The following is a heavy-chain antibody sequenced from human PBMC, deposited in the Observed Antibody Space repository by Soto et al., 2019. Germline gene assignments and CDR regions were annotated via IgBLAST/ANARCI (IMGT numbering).Heavy chain of an antibody. CDR2: INHSGST. Sequence: PSETLSLTCAVYGGSFSGYYWSWIRQPPGKGLEWIGEINHSGSTNYNPSLKSRVTISVDTSKNQFSLKLSSVTAADTAVYYCAREGIAAAGTDYWGQGTQVTAPQ. CDR1: GGSFSGYY. V-gene: IGHV4-34*01. D-gene: IGHD6-13*01. J-gene: IGHJ4*02. CDR3: AREGIAAAGTDY.